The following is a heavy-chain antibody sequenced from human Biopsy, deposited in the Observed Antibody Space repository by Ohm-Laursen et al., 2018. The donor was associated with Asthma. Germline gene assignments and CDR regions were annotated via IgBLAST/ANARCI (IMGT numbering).Heavy chain of an antibody. J-gene: IGHJ3*02. CDR1: GFSFNSYG. D-gene: IGHD3-3*01. CDR2: MSFDGRQT. CDR3: AKERYYDFWSGYPI. V-gene: IGHV3-30*18. Sequence: SLRLSCSASGFSFNSYGMHWVRQALGKGLEWVAVMSFDGRQTYYADPVKGRFTISRDNSKNTLYLQMNSLRAEDTAVYYCAKERYYDFWSGYPIWGQGTMVTVSS.